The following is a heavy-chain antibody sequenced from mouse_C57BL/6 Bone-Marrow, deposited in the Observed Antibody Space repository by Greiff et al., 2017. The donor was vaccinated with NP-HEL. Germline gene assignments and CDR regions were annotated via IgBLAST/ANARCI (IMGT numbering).Heavy chain of an antibody. D-gene: IGHD4-1*01. CDR1: GYTFTEYT. Sequence: VHLVESGAELVKPGASVKLSCKASGYTFTEYTIHWVKQRSGQGLEWIGWFYPGSGSIKYNEKFKDKATLTADKSSSTVYMELSRLTSEDSAVYFCARHEEGNWDGGYFDVWGTGTTVTVSS. J-gene: IGHJ1*03. CDR3: ARHEEGNWDGGYFDV. V-gene: IGHV1-62-2*01. CDR2: FYPGSGSI.